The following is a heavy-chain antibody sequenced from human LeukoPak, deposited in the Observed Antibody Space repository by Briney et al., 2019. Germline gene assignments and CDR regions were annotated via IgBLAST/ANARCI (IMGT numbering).Heavy chain of an antibody. J-gene: IGHJ6*02. D-gene: IGHD3-22*01. Sequence: SETLSLTCTVSGGSISSYYWSWIRQPPGKGLEWIGYIYYSGSTNYNPSLKSRVTISVDTSKNQFSLKLSSVTAADTAVYYCARVPDASGYYYYYYGMDVWGQGTTVTVSS. CDR3: ARVPDASGYYYYYYGMDV. CDR2: IYYSGST. V-gene: IGHV4-59*01. CDR1: GGSISSYY.